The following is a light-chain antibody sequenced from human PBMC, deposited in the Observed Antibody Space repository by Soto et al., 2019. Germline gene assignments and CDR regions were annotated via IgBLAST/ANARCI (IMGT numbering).Light chain of an antibody. Sequence: QSALTQPASVSGSPEQSITISCTGTSSDIGTYNLVSWYQQHPGKAPKLIIYEGSERPSGVSNRFSGSKSGNTASLTISGLLPEDEADYYCCSYGGSSTFPYVFGTGTKLTVL. CDR3: CSYGGSSTFPYV. CDR2: EGS. J-gene: IGLJ1*01. V-gene: IGLV2-23*03. CDR1: SSDIGTYNL.